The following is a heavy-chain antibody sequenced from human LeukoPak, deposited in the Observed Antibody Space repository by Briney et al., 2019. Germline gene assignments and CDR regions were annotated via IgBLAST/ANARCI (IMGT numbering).Heavy chain of an antibody. V-gene: IGHV3-33*01. CDR1: GFTFSSYG. CDR2: IWYDGSNK. Sequence: PGRSLRLSCAASGFTFSSYGMHWARQAPGKGREWVAFIWYDGSNKYYTDSVKGRFTISRDNSKNTLSLQMSSMRAEDTAVYYCARRPRLLHDAFDIWGQGTMVTVSS. D-gene: IGHD2-21*02. J-gene: IGHJ3*02. CDR3: ARRPRLLHDAFDI.